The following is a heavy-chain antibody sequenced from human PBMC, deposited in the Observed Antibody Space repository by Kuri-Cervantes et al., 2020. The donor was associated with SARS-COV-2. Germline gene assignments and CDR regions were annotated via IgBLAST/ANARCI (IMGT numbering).Heavy chain of an antibody. D-gene: IGHD6-13*01. CDR3: AQDVSSSWPGSNYYVMDV. Sequence: GESLKISCAASGFTFSSYAMSWVRQAPGKGLEWVSAISGSGGSTYYADPVKGRFTISRDNSKNTLYLQMNSLRAEDTAVYYRAQDVSSSWPGSNYYVMDVWGQGTTVTVSS. J-gene: IGHJ6*02. CDR1: GFTFSSYA. CDR2: ISGSGGST. V-gene: IGHV3-23*01.